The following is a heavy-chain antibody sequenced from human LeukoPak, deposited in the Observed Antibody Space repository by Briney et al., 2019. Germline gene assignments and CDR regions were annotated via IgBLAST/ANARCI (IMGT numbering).Heavy chain of an antibody. V-gene: IGHV3-21*01. Sequence: GGSLRLSCAASGFTFSSYSMNWVRQAPGEGLEWVSSISSSSNYIYYSDSVKGRFTISRDNAKNSLYLQMNSLRAEDTAVYYCARDRPTSHSDAFEIWGQGTMVTVSS. CDR3: ARDRPTSHSDAFEI. CDR2: ISSSSNYI. D-gene: IGHD4-11*01. CDR1: GFTFSSYS. J-gene: IGHJ3*02.